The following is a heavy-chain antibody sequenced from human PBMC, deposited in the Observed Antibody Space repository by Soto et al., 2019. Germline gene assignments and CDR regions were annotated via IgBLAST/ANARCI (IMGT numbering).Heavy chain of an antibody. V-gene: IGHV4-31*03. D-gene: IGHD3-3*01. J-gene: IGHJ3*02. CDR3: ARGITIFGVVIIPDASDI. CDR2: IYYSGST. Sequence: SETLSLTCTVSGGSISSGGYYWSWIRQHPGKGLEWIGYIYYSGSTYYNPSLKSRVTISVDTSKNQFSLKLSSVTAADTAVYYCARGITIFGVVIIPDASDIWGQGTMVTLSS. CDR1: GGSISSGGYY.